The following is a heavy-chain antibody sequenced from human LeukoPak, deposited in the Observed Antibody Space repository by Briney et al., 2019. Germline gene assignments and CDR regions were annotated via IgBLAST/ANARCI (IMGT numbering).Heavy chain of an antibody. CDR3: ARVVVMRGRWLDY. CDR2: IYYSGGT. J-gene: IGHJ4*02. D-gene: IGHD3-22*01. V-gene: IGHV4-30-4*01. Sequence: SETLSLTCTVSGGSISSGDYYWSWIRQPPGKGLEWIGYIYYSGGTYYNPSLKSRVTISVDTSKNQFSLKLSSVTAADTAVYYCARVVVMRGRWLDYWGQGTLVTVSS. CDR1: GGSISSGDYY.